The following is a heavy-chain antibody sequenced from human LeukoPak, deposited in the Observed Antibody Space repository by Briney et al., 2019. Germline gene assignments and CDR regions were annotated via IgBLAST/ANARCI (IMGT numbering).Heavy chain of an antibody. CDR1: GGSISSYY. D-gene: IGHD6-19*01. V-gene: IGHV4-59*01. CDR2: IYYSGST. J-gene: IGHJ3*02. CDR3: ARDSSGWYEGAFDI. Sequence: SETLSLTCTVSGGSISSYYWSWIRQPPGKGLEWIGYIYYSGSTNYNPSLKSRVTISVDTSKNQFSLKLSSVTAADTAVYYRARDSSGWYEGAFDIWGQGTMVTVSS.